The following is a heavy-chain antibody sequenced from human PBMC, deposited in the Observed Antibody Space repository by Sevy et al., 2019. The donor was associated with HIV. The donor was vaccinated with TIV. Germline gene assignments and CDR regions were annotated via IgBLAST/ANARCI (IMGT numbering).Heavy chain of an antibody. J-gene: IGHJ4*02. CDR1: GFTFSSYA. Sequence: GGSLRLSCAASGFTFSSYAMHWVRQAPGKGLEWVAVISYDGSNKYYADSVKGRFTISRDNSKNTRYLQMNSLRAEDTAVYYCAKNFGVVIIRGTYFDYWGQGTLVTVSS. V-gene: IGHV3-30-3*01. D-gene: IGHD3-3*01. CDR3: AKNFGVVIIRGTYFDY. CDR2: ISYDGSNK.